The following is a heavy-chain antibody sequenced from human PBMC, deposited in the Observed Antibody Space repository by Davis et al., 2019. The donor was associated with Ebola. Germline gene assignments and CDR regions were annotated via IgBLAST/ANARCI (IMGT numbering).Heavy chain of an antibody. J-gene: IGHJ4*02. CDR3: ARADFWSGYYTFYYFDY. Sequence: SEALSLTCAVYGGSFSGYYWSWIRQPPGKGLEWIGEINHSGSTNYNPSLKSRVTISVDTSKNQFSLKLSSVTAADTAVYYCARADFWSGYYTFYYFDYWGQGTLVTVSS. CDR2: INHSGST. V-gene: IGHV4-34*01. D-gene: IGHD3-3*01. CDR1: GGSFSGYY.